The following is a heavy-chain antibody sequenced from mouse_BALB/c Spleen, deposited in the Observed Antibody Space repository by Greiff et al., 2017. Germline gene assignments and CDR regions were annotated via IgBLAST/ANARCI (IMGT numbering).Heavy chain of an antibody. J-gene: IGHJ4*01. CDR3: ARVRLRLRAMDY. CDR2: IDTSDSYT. Sequence: VHLVESGPELVKPGASVKISCKASGYTFTDYWMHWVKQRPGQGLEWIGAIDTSDSYTSYNQKFKGKATLTVDESSSTAYMQLSSLTSEDSAVYYCARVRLRLRAMDYWGQGTSVTVSS. CDR1: GYTFTDYW. D-gene: IGHD1-2*01. V-gene: IGHV1-69*02.